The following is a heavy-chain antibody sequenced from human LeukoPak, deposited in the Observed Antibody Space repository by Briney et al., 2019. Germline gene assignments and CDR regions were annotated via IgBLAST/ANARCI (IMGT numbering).Heavy chain of an antibody. CDR2: ISSTSGDV. CDR3: TRVAGSGSVD. CDR1: GFTFSRFG. D-gene: IGHD1-26*01. V-gene: IGHV3-48*01. J-gene: IGHJ4*02. Sequence: GGSLRLSCVASGFTFSRFGMNWVRQAPGKGLEWISHISSTSGDVYYADSVKGRFTISRDNAKNSLYLQMNSLRAEDTAVYYCTRVAGSGSVDWGQGTLVTVSS.